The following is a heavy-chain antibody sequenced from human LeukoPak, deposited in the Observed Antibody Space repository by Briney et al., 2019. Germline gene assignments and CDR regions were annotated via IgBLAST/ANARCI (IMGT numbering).Heavy chain of an antibody. D-gene: IGHD3-10*01. J-gene: IGHJ4*02. CDR2: NYHSGDI. Sequence: PSGTLNLTCDVSGGSIRSSNLWRRVRQPPGRELEWIGNNYHSGDINYNHSIKGRLTISLAEPNNQLSLKLSSVTAADTAVYYCARVRYGSGSYYFDNWGQGSVVTVS. CDR3: ARVRYGSGSYYFDN. CDR1: GGSIRSSNL. V-gene: IGHV4-4*02.